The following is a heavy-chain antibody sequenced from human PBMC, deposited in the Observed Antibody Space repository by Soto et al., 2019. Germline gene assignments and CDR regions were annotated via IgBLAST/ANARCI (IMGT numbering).Heavy chain of an antibody. D-gene: IGHD1-26*01. V-gene: IGHV1-2*02. J-gene: IGHJ4*02. CDR3: AREGSGSYVHY. CDR2: INPNSGGT. CDR1: GYTFTGYY. Sequence: GDSLQVSCKASGYTFTGYYMPWARQAPGQGLEWMGWINPNSGGTNYAQKFQGRVTMTRDTSISTAYMELSRLRSDDTAVYYCAREGSGSYVHYWGQGTLVTVSS.